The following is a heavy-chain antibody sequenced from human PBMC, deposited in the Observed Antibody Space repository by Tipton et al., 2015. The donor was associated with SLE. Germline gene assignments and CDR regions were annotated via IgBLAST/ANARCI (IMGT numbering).Heavy chain of an antibody. CDR1: GFTFSSYG. J-gene: IGHJ4*02. D-gene: IGHD6-25*01. Sequence: SPRLSCAASGFTFSSYGMHWVRQAPGKGLEWVAFIRYDGSNKYYADSVKGRFTISRDNSKNTMYLQMNSLRAEDTAVYYCAKETYSSGDYWGQGTLVTVSS. CDR2: IRYDGSNK. CDR3: AKETYSSGDY. V-gene: IGHV3-30*02.